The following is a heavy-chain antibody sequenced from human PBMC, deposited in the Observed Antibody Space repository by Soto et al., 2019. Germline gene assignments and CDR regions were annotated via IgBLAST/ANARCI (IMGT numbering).Heavy chain of an antibody. D-gene: IGHD6-13*01. Sequence: GGSLRLSCTASGFTFGYYAMSWFRQAPGKGLEWVGFIRSKAYGGTTEYAASVKGRFTISRDDSKSIAYLQMNSLKTEDTAVYYCTRDRAQLVRGPYYYGMDVWGQGTTVTVSS. J-gene: IGHJ6*02. V-gene: IGHV3-49*03. CDR2: IRSKAYGGTT. CDR1: GFTFGYYA. CDR3: TRDRAQLVRGPYYYGMDV.